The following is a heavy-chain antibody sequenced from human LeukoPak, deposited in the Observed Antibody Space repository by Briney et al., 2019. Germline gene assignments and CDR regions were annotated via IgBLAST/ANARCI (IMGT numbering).Heavy chain of an antibody. J-gene: IGHJ4*02. CDR1: GGSFSGYY. Sequence: SETLSLTCAVYGGSFSGYYWSWIRQPPGKGLEWIGEINHSGSTTYNPSLKSRVTISVDTSKNQFSLNMTSVTAADTAVYYCARATLLRFLGYWGQGTLVTVSS. V-gene: IGHV4-34*01. CDR3: ARATLLRFLGY. D-gene: IGHD3-3*01. CDR2: INHSGST.